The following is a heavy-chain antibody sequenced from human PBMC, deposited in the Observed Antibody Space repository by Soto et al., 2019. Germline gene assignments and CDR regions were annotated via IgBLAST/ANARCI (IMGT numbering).Heavy chain of an antibody. Sequence: EVQLLESGGGLVQPGGSLRLSCAASGFTFSLYAMSWVRQAPGKGLEWVSVISGSGGSTYYADSVKGRFTVSRDNSKNTLYLQMNSLGVEDTAVYYCAKSVGGTNYYYGMDVWGRGTTVPVSS. D-gene: IGHD2-15*01. CDR3: AKSVGGTNYYYGMDV. CDR1: GFTFSLYA. V-gene: IGHV3-23*01. CDR2: ISGSGGST. J-gene: IGHJ6*02.